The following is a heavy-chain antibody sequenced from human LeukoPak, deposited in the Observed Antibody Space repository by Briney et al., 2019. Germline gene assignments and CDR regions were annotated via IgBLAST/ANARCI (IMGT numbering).Heavy chain of an antibody. D-gene: IGHD6-13*01. CDR3: ARTSSSWEGNWFDP. Sequence: SETLSLTCTVSGGSISSSSYYWGWIRQPPGKGLEWIGSIYYSGSTYYNPSLKSRVTISVDTSKNQFSLKLSSVTAADTAVYYCARTSSSWEGNWFDPWGQGTLVTVSS. CDR2: IYYSGST. V-gene: IGHV4-39*07. CDR1: GGSISSSSYY. J-gene: IGHJ5*02.